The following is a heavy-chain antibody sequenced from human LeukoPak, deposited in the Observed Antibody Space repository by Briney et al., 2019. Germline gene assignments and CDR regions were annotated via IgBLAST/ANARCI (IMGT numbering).Heavy chain of an antibody. J-gene: IGHJ4*02. D-gene: IGHD4-17*01. CDR3: ARDLYGDFHFTFDY. CDR1: GFTFSSYA. Sequence: PGRSLRLSCAASGFTFSSYAMHWVRQAPGKGLEWVAVISYDGSNKYYADSVKGRFTISRDNSKNTLYLQMNSLRAEDTAVYYRARDLYGDFHFTFDYWGQGTLVTVSS. CDR2: ISYDGSNK. V-gene: IGHV3-30-3*01.